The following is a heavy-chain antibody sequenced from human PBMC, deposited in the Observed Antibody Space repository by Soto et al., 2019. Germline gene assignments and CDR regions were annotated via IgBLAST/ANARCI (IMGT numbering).Heavy chain of an antibody. Sequence: EVHLLESGGGLVQPGGSLRLSCAASGFTFSTYAMTWVRQAPGKGLEWVSTITGGGSTYYPDSVKGRFTISRDNSKNTLYLQMNSLRAEDTAVYYCAKGGHYSCFDPWGQGNLVTVSS. J-gene: IGHJ5*02. D-gene: IGHD5-12*01. CDR2: ITGGGST. CDR3: AKGGHYSCFDP. V-gene: IGHV3-23*01. CDR1: GFTFSTYA.